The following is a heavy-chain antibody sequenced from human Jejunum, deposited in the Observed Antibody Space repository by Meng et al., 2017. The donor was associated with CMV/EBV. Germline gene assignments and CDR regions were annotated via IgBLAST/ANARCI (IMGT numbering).Heavy chain of an antibody. Sequence: KASGYSFTEYYIHWVRQAPGQGLEWLGRINPNSGGTNYAQVLYGRVTMTRDTSISTAYLEVNSLRSDDTAMFYCARGGATGTVAPPDSWGQGTLVTVSS. V-gene: IGHV1-2*06. CDR2: INPNSGGT. CDR3: ARGGATGTVAPPDS. CDR1: GYSFTEYY. D-gene: IGHD1-1*01. J-gene: IGHJ4*02.